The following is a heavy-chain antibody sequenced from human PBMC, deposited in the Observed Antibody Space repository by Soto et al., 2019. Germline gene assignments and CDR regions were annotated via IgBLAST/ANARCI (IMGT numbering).Heavy chain of an antibody. CDR1: GGSFSGYY. Sequence: QVQLQQWGAGLLKPSETLSLTCAVYGGSFSGYYWSWIRQPPGKGLEWIGEINHSGSTNYNPSLKSRDTISVDTSQNQYSLKLSSVTAADTAVYYCARGRRGIQLWSPSPYYFDYWGQGTLVTVSS. V-gene: IGHV4-34*01. CDR3: ARGRRGIQLWSPSPYYFDY. D-gene: IGHD5-18*01. CDR2: INHSGST. J-gene: IGHJ4*02.